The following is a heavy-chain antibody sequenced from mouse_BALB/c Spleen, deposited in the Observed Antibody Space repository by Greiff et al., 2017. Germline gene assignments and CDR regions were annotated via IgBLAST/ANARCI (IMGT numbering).Heavy chain of an antibody. CDR1: GYSFTDYN. V-gene: IGHV1-18*01. CDR2: INPNNGGT. D-gene: IGHD3-1*01. CDR3: ARSGHAMDY. Sequence: VQLQQSGPELEKPGASVKISCKASGYSFTDYNMDWVKQSHGKSLEWIGDINPNNGGTIYNQKFKGKATLTVDKSSSTAYMELRSLTSEDTAVYYCARSGHAMDYWGQGTSVTVSS. J-gene: IGHJ4*01.